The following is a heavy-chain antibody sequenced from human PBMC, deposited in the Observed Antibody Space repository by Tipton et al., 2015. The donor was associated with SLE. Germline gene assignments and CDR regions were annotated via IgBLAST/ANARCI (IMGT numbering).Heavy chain of an antibody. D-gene: IGHD2-15*01. CDR1: GGSITSHY. J-gene: IGHJ5*02. CDR2: VSYSGTT. Sequence: TLSLTCTVSGGSITSHYWNWIRQPQGKGLEWIGYVSYSGTTSYKPSLESRVTISVDRAKNQFSLKLRSVTAADTAVYYCASAPYSSWFDPWGQGTLVTVSS. CDR3: ASAPYSSWFDP. V-gene: IGHV4-59*11.